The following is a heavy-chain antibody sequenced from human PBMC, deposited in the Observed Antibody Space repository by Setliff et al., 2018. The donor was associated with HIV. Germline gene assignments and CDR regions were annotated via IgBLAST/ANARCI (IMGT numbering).Heavy chain of an antibody. V-gene: IGHV4-39*02. Sequence: SETLSLTCTVSGGSISSSSYYWGWIRQPPGKGLEWIGSIYYSGSTYYNPSLKSRVTISIDTSKNQFSLNLTSVTAADTAVYYCARDSGYSGYVDYWGQGTLVTVSS. CDR3: ARDSGYSGYVDY. CDR1: GGSISSSSYY. D-gene: IGHD5-12*01. J-gene: IGHJ4*02. CDR2: IYYSGST.